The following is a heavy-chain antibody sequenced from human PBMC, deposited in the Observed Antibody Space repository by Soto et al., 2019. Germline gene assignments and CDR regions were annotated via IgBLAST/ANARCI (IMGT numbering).Heavy chain of an antibody. D-gene: IGHD1-20*01. CDR3: ARRLEGDNWNDGTDYFDY. V-gene: IGHV4-59*08. Sequence: SETLSLTCTVSGGSISSYYWSWIRQPPGKGLEWIGYIYYSGSTNYNPSLKSRVTISVDTSKNQFSLKLSSVTAADTAVYYCARRLEGDNWNDGTDYFDYWGQGTLVTVSS. CDR2: IYYSGST. J-gene: IGHJ4*02. CDR1: GGSISSYY.